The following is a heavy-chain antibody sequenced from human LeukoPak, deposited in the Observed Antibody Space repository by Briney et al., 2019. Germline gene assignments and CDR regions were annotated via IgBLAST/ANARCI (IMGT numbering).Heavy chain of an antibody. D-gene: IGHD3-22*01. Sequence: SGGSLRLSCAASGFTFDDYAMHWVRQAPGKGLEWVSGISWNSGSIGYADSVKGRFTISRDNAKNSLYLQMNSLRDEDTALYYCAREDYYDSSGYQRGIDYWGQGTLVTVSS. CDR2: ISWNSGSI. CDR1: GFTFDDYA. CDR3: AREDYYDSSGYQRGIDY. V-gene: IGHV3-9*01. J-gene: IGHJ4*02.